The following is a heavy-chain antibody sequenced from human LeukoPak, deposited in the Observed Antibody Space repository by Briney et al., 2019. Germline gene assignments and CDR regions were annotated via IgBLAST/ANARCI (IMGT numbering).Heavy chain of an antibody. CDR1: GYSFTGYY. CDR3: ARHLDSGNYYPFDY. Sequence: ASVKVSCKASGYSFTGYYIHWVRQAPGQGLEWMGWINPISGGTKYAQKFQGSVTMTRDTSISTAYMELSRLTSDDMAVYYCARHLDSGNYYPFDYWGQGTLVTVSS. D-gene: IGHD1-26*01. V-gene: IGHV1-2*02. J-gene: IGHJ4*02. CDR2: INPISGGT.